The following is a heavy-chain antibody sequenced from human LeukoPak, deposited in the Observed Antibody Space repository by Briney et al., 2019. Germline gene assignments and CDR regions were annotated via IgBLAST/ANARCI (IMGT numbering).Heavy chain of an antibody. J-gene: IGHJ6*03. CDR3: ARVTCSGVSCYHYYYYMDV. V-gene: IGHV4-39*07. Sequence: PSETLSLTCSVSGASISSGSNYWGWIRQPPGKTLEWIGSIYSSGSTYYNPSLKSRVIIIIDTPKNHFSLTLSSVTAADTAVYYCARVTCSGVSCYHYYYYMDVWGTGTTVTVSS. D-gene: IGHD2-15*01. CDR1: GASISSGSNY. CDR2: IYSSGST.